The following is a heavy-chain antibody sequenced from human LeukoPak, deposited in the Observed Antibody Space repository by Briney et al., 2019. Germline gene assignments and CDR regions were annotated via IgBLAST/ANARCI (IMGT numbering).Heavy chain of an antibody. CDR3: ARHSQVVRGWFDP. Sequence: PSETLSLTCTVSGGSLSSYYWSWIRQPPGKGLEWIGYIFHSGSTNYSPSLKSRVTMSVDTSKSQFSLKLSSVTAADTAVYYCARHSQVVRGWFDPWGQGTLVTASS. CDR2: IFHSGST. V-gene: IGHV4-59*08. CDR1: GGSLSSYY. J-gene: IGHJ5*02. D-gene: IGHD3-10*01.